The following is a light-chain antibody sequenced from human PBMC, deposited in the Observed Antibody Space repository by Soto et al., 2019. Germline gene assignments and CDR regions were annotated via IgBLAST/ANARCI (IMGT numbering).Light chain of an antibody. CDR3: QTSDSGLLGLV. CDR1: TSNSGTAFE. CDR2: GSS. Sequence: QSALTQPPSVSGAPGQRVTIACTGITSNSGTAFEVHWYRHFPGSAPKLLLSGSSDRPSGVPDRFSASKSGTSASLTITGLQPDDEAEYYCQTSDSGLLGLVFGTGTKLTVL. J-gene: IGLJ1*01. V-gene: IGLV1-40*01.